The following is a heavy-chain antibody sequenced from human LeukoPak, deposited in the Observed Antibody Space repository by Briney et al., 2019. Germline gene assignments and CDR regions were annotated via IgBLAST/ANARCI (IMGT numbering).Heavy chain of an antibody. D-gene: IGHD6-6*01. V-gene: IGHV4-59*01. J-gene: IGHJ5*02. Sequence: PSETLSLTCAVYGGSFSGYYWSWIRQPPGKGLEWIGYIYYSGSTNYNPSLKSRVTISVDTSTNQFSLKLSSVTAADTAVYYCAKTYSSSSPNWFDPWGQGTLVTVSS. CDR2: IYYSGST. CDR1: GGSFSGYY. CDR3: AKTYSSSSPNWFDP.